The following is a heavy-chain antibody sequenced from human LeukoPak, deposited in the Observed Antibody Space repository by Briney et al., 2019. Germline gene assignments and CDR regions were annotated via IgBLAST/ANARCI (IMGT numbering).Heavy chain of an antibody. J-gene: IGHJ4*02. CDR3: AKEPGSSGYRPYYFDY. CDR1: GFTFSSYA. D-gene: IGHD3-22*01. Sequence: GGTLRLSCAASGFTFSSYAMSWVRQAPGKGLEWVSAISGSGGSTYYADSVKGRFTISRDNSKNTLYLQMNSLRAEDTAVYYCAKEPGSSGYRPYYFDYWGQGTLVTVSS. CDR2: ISGSGGST. V-gene: IGHV3-23*01.